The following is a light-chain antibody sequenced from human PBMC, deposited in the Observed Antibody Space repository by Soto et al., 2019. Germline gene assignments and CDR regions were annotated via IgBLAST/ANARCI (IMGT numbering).Light chain of an antibody. CDR1: QGISSR. J-gene: IGKJ5*01. Sequence: DIQMTQYPSSVSASVGDRVTITCRASQGISSRLAWYQQKSGKAPKLLIYAASSLQSGVPSRFSGSGSGTDFTLTISRLEPEDFAVYYCQQYGSSRGTFGQGTRLEIK. V-gene: IGKV1-12*01. CDR2: AAS. CDR3: QQYGSSRGT.